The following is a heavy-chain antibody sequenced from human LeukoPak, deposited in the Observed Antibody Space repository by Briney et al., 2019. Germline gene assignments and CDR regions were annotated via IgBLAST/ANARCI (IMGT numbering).Heavy chain of an antibody. Sequence: GESLKISCKGSGYSLTSYWIGWVRQMPGKGPEWTGIIYPGDSDTRYSPSFQGQVTISADKSISTAYLQWSSLKASDTAMYYCAREEYSYGYGGEYFQHWGQGTLVTVSS. D-gene: IGHD5-18*01. CDR3: AREEYSYGYGGEYFQH. CDR1: GYSLTSYW. CDR2: IYPGDSDT. J-gene: IGHJ1*01. V-gene: IGHV5-51*01.